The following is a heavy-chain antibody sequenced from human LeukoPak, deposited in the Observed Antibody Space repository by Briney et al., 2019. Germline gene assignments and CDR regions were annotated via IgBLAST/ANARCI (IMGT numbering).Heavy chain of an antibody. D-gene: IGHD2-15*01. CDR3: ARDRVVAATPSIDY. J-gene: IGHJ4*02. V-gene: IGHV3-7*05. CDR2: IKQDGSEK. CDR1: GFTFSSYW. Sequence: GGSLRLSCAASGFTFSSYWMSWVRQAPGKGLEWVANIKQDGSEKFYVDSVKGRFTISRDNAKNSLYLQMNSLRAEDTAVYYCARDRVVAATPSIDYWGQGTLVTVSS.